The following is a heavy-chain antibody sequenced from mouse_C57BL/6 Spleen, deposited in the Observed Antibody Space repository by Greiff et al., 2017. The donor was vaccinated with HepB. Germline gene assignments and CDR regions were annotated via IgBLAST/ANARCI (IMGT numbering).Heavy chain of an antibody. CDR1: GYTFTSYW. CDR3: TRDYYGSSYEEWFAY. D-gene: IGHD1-1*01. CDR2: IYPGNSDT. Sequence: VQLQQSGTVLARPGASVKMSCKTSGYTFTSYWMHWVKQRPGQGLEWIGAIYPGNSDTSYNQKFKGKAKLTAVTSDSTAYMELSSLTNEDSAVYYCTRDYYGSSYEEWFAYWGQGTLVTVSA. J-gene: IGHJ3*01. V-gene: IGHV1-5*01.